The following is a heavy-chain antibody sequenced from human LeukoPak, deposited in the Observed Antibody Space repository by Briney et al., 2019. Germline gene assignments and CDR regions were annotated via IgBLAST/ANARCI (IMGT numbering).Heavy chain of an antibody. V-gene: IGHV3-30-3*01. Sequence: GRSLRLSCAASGFTFSSYAMHWVRQAPGKGLEWVAVISYDGSNKYYADSVKGRFTISRDNSKNTLYLQMNSLRAEDTAVYYCARDWRLNYDFWSGYYTGPARKNRFDPWGQGTLVTVSS. CDR2: ISYDGSNK. J-gene: IGHJ5*02. CDR3: ARDWRLNYDFWSGYYTGPARKNRFDP. CDR1: GFTFSSYA. D-gene: IGHD3-3*01.